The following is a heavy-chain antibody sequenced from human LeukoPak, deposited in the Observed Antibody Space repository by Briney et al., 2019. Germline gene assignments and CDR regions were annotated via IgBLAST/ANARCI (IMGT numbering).Heavy chain of an antibody. CDR1: GFTVSSYA. J-gene: IGHJ6*03. V-gene: IGHV3-23*01. Sequence: GGSLRLSCAASGFTVSSYAMSWVRQAPGKGLEWVSAISGSGGSTYYADSVKGRFTISRDNSKNTLYLQMNSLRAEDTAVYYCAKDPGGRYYYYMDVWGKGTTVTVSS. CDR3: AKDPGGRYYYYMDV. D-gene: IGHD4-23*01. CDR2: ISGSGGST.